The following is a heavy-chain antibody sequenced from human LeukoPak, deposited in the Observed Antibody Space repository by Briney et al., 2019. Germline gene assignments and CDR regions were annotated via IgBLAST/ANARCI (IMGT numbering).Heavy chain of an antibody. CDR1: GYTFTGYY. D-gene: IGHD6-19*01. J-gene: IGHJ4*02. Sequence: ASVKVSCKASGYTFTGYYMHWVRQAPGQGLGWMGWINPNSGGTNYAQKFQGRVTMTRDTSISTAYMELSRLRSDDTAVYYCARPEAFYSSGWYAFDYWGQGTLVTVSS. CDR3: ARPEAFYSSGWYAFDY. CDR2: INPNSGGT. V-gene: IGHV1-2*02.